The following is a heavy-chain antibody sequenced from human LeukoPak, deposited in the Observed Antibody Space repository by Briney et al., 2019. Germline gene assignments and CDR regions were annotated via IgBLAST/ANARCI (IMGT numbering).Heavy chain of an antibody. J-gene: IGHJ4*02. CDR1: GGSISSGSYY. Sequence: PSQTLSLTCTVSGGSISSGSYYWSWIRQPAGKGLEWIGRIYTSGSTNYNPSLKSRVTISVDTSKNQFPLKLSSVTAADTAVYYCARGLSGDWGQGTLVTVSS. CDR3: ARGLSGD. CDR2: IYTSGST. V-gene: IGHV4-61*02. D-gene: IGHD1-26*01.